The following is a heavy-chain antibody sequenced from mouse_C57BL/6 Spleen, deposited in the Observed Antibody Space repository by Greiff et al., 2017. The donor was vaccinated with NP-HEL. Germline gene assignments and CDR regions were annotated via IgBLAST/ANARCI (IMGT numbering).Heavy chain of an antibody. V-gene: IGHV1-55*01. CDR2: IYPGSGST. CDR3: ARSTTTVVATGAMDY. J-gene: IGHJ4*01. D-gene: IGHD1-1*01. Sequence: QVQLKQPGAELVKPGASVKMSCKASGYTFTSYWITWVKQRPGQGLEWIGDIYPGSGSTNYNEKFKSKATLTVDTSSSTAYMPLSSLTSEDSAVDYSARSTTTVVATGAMDYWGQGTSVTVSS. CDR1: GYTFTSYW.